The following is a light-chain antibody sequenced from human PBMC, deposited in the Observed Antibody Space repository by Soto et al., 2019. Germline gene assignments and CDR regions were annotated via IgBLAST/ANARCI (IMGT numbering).Light chain of an antibody. J-gene: IGKJ1*01. CDR3: QQRSNWPVT. CDR2: DVS. Sequence: EIVLTQSPATLSLSPGEGATVSCRASQSVSSYLAWYQQKPGQTPRLLIYDVSNRATDIPARFSGSGSGTDFTLTISSLEPEDFAVYYCQQRSNWPVTFGQGTRVEIK. CDR1: QSVSSY. V-gene: IGKV3-11*01.